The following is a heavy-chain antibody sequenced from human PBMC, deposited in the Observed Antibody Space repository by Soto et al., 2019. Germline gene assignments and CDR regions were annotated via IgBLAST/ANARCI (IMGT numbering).Heavy chain of an antibody. Sequence: LSETLSLTCAVYGGSFSGYYWSWIRQPPGKGLEWIGEINHSGSTNYNPSLKSRVTISVDTSKNQFSLKLSSVTAADTAVYYCARGHYYYDSSGYYHPPDYWGQGTLVTVSS. CDR3: ARGHYYYDSSGYYHPPDY. J-gene: IGHJ4*02. CDR2: INHSGST. V-gene: IGHV4-34*01. CDR1: GGSFSGYY. D-gene: IGHD3-22*01.